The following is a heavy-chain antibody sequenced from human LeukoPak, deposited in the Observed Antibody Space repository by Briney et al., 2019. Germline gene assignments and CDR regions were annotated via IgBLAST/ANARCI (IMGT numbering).Heavy chain of an antibody. CDR2: IYTSGST. J-gene: IGHJ6*03. Sequence: AETLSLTCTVSGGSISSYYLSWIRQPAGKGLEWIGRIYTSGSTNYNPSLKRRVTISVDTYKNQVSLKLSPVTAAHTAVYYCAGDPVRYYYYYMDVWGKGTTVTVSS. CDR3: AGDPVRYYYYYMDV. V-gene: IGHV4-4*07. CDR1: GGSISSYY.